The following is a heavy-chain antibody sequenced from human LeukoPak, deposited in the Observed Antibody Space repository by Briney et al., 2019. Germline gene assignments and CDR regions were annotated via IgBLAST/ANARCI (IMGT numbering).Heavy chain of an antibody. CDR1: GFTFSSYW. CDR2: IKQDGSEK. V-gene: IGHV3-7*01. CDR3: ARDTYYYDSSGYYLDY. D-gene: IGHD3-22*01. Sequence: GGSLRLSCAASGFTFSSYWMSWVRQAPGKGLEWVANIKQDGSEKYYVDSVKGRFTISRDNAKNSLYLQMNSLRAEDTAVYYCARDTYYYDSSGYYLDYWGQGTLVTVSS. J-gene: IGHJ4*02.